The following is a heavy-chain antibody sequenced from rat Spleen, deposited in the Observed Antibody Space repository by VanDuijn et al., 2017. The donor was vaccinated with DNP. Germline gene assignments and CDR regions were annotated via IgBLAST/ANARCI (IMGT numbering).Heavy chain of an antibody. V-gene: IGHV5-27*01. CDR2: ISTSGGST. D-gene: IGHD1-2*01. CDR3: TTNLYYSSYIYWYFDF. CDR1: GFTFSNYG. J-gene: IGHJ1*01. Sequence: EVQLVESGGGLVQPGRSLKLSCAASGFTFSNYGMAWVRQAPTKGLEWVASISTSGGSTYYRDSVKGRFTISRDNAKSTLYLQMDSLRSEDTATYYCTTNLYYSSYIYWYFDFWGPGTMVTVS.